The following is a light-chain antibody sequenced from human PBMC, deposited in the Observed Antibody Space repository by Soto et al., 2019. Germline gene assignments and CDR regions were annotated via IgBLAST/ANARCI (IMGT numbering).Light chain of an antibody. CDR3: SSYTTSSTL. Sequence: QSALTQPASVSGSPGQSITISCTGTRSDIGGNNYVSWYQQHPGKAPKLMIYDVTNRPSGVSNRFSGSKSGNTASLTIAGRQAEDEDDYYCSSYTTSSTLFGGGTKLTVL. CDR1: RSDIGGNNY. CDR2: DVT. V-gene: IGLV2-14*03. J-gene: IGLJ2*01.